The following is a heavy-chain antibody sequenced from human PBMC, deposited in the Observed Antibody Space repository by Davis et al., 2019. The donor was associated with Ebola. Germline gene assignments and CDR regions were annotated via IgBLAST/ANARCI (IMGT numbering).Heavy chain of an antibody. Sequence: PSETLSLSCAASGFTFSSYEMNWVRQAPGKGLEWVSYISSSGSTIYYADSVKGRFTISRDNAKNSLYLQMNSLRAEDTAVYYCARDQPFVAVANYWGQGTLVTVSS. CDR2: ISSSGSTI. CDR3: ARDQPFVAVANY. CDR1: GFTFSSYE. D-gene: IGHD6-19*01. V-gene: IGHV3-48*03. J-gene: IGHJ4*02.